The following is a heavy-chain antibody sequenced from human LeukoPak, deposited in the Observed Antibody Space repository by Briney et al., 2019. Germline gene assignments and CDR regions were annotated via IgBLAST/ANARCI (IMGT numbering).Heavy chain of an antibody. Sequence: ASVKVSCKASGYTFTGYYMHWVRQAPGQGLEWMGWINPNSGGTNYAQKFRGRVTMTRDMSTSTVYMELSSLRSEDTAVYYCARGIGDRFRLQHVIDYWGQGTLVTVSS. CDR1: GYTFTGYY. J-gene: IGHJ4*02. CDR2: INPNSGGT. D-gene: IGHD2-21*02. V-gene: IGHV1-2*02. CDR3: ARGIGDRFRLQHVIDY.